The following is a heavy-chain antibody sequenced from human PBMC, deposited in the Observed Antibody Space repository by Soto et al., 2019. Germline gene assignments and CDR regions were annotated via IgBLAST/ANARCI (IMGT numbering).Heavy chain of an antibody. D-gene: IGHD6-19*01. CDR3: VRGGHESSGLSADDAFDI. J-gene: IGHJ3*02. CDR1: GFMFSSYD. Sequence: GGSLRLSCAASGFMFSSYDMHWVRQGTGKGLEWVAAIGTAGDTYYLGSVKGRFTISRENDKKSLNLQINDLRAEETAVYFCVRGGHESSGLSADDAFDIWGQGPVVTVSS. V-gene: IGHV3-13*01. CDR2: IGTAGDT.